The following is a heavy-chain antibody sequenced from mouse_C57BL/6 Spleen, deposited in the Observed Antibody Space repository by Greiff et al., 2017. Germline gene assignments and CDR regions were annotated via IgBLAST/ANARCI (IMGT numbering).Heavy chain of an antibody. J-gene: IGHJ1*03. CDR1: GYTFTSYG. D-gene: IGHD1-1*01. CDR2: IYPRSGNT. V-gene: IGHV1-81*01. Sequence: QVQLQQSGAELARPGALVKLSCKASGYTFTSYGISWVKQRTGQGLEWIGEIYPRSGNTYYNEKFKGKATLTADKSSSTAYMELRSLTSEDSAVYFCSITTVVAHWYFDVWGTGTTVTVSS. CDR3: SITTVVAHWYFDV.